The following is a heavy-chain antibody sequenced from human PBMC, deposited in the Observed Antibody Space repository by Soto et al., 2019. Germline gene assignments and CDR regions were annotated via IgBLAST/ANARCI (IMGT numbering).Heavy chain of an antibody. CDR3: ATDYGDFCEYFQH. CDR1: GGSFSGYY. V-gene: IGHV4-34*01. D-gene: IGHD4-17*01. Sequence: QVQLQQWGAGLLKPSETLSLTCAVYGGSFSGYYWSWIRQPPGKGLEWIGEINHSGSTNYNPSLKSRVTIYIDTSKNPCSLKISSVTAADTAVYYGATDYGDFCEYFQHRGQSTLVTVSS. CDR2: INHSGST. J-gene: IGHJ1*01.